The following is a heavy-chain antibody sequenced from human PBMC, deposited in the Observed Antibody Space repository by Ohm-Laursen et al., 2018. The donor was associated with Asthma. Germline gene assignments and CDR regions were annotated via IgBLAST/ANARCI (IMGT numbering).Heavy chain of an antibody. CDR1: GFTFRSYA. D-gene: IGHD5-24*01. Sequence: SLRLSCAASGFTFRSYAMHWVRQCPGGGLDWVSHIFPDGRQTNYADSVKGRFTISRDDAENTLYLQMNSLRADDSAVYYCARGSLEGLQWGQGTLVTVSS. CDR3: ARGSLEGLQ. J-gene: IGHJ4*02. CDR2: IFPDGRQT. V-gene: IGHV3-74*01.